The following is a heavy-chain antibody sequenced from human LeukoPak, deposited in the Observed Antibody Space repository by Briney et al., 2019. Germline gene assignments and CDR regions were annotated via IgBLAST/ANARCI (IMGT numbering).Heavy chain of an antibody. V-gene: IGHV3-48*04. CDR1: GFTFSSYS. CDR3: ARAPLAARPYYYYYMNV. J-gene: IGHJ6*03. D-gene: IGHD6-6*01. CDR2: IISSSSNI. Sequence: GGPLRLSCAASGFTFSSYSMNWVRQAPGKGLEWVSYIISSSSNIYYADSVKGRFTISRDNAKNSLYLQMNSLRAEDTAVYYCARAPLAARPYYYYYMNVWGKGTTVTVSS.